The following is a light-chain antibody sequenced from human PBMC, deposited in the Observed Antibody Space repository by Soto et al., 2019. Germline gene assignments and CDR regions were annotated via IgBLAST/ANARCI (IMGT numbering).Light chain of an antibody. CDR3: QQYNSYSFT. Sequence: DIQMTQSPSTLSASVGDRVTITCRASQSISSWLAWYQQKPGKAPKLLICDASRLESGVQSRFSGSGSGTEFTLTISSLQPDDFATYYCQQYNSYSFTFGPGTKVDIK. CDR1: QSISSW. V-gene: IGKV1-5*01. CDR2: DAS. J-gene: IGKJ3*01.